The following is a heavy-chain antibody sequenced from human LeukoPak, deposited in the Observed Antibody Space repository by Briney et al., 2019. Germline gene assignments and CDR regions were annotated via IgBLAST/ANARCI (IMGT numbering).Heavy chain of an antibody. V-gene: IGHV1-18*01. CDR1: GYTLTSYG. CDR3: ARDAKYYGSGRQINWFDP. Sequence: ASVKVSCKASGYTLTSYGISWLRQAPGQGLEWMGCISAYNGNTNYAQKLQGRVTMTTDTSTSTVYMELRSLRSDDTAVYYCARDAKYYGSGRQINWFDPWGQGTLVTVSS. J-gene: IGHJ5*02. CDR2: ISAYNGNT. D-gene: IGHD3-10*01.